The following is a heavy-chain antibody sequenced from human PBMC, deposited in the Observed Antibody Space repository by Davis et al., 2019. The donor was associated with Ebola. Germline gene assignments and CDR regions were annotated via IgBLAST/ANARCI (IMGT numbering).Heavy chain of an antibody. CDR1: GYTFTSYA. Sequence: ASVKVSCKASGYTFTSYAMHWVRQAPGQRLEWMGWINAGHGNTKDSQKFQGRVTITRDTSASTAYMELSSLRAEDTAGYYCARAKGGASGWFDPWGQGTLVTVSS. D-gene: IGHD3-16*01. CDR2: INAGHGNT. J-gene: IGHJ5*02. V-gene: IGHV1-3*01. CDR3: ARAKGGASGWFDP.